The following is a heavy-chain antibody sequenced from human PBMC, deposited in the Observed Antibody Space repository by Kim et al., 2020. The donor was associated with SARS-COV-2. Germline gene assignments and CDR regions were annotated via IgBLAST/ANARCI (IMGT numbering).Heavy chain of an antibody. Sequence: GGSLRLSCVGSGFIFGGATMTWVRQASGKGLECVSIISDSGGSTNYADSVKGRFTISRDNSKNTLYTQMNSLRAEDTAVYYCGKGDMDVWGQGTTVTVSS. CDR3: GKGDMDV. V-gene: IGHV3-23*01. CDR1: GFIFGGAT. J-gene: IGHJ6*02. CDR2: ISDSGGST.